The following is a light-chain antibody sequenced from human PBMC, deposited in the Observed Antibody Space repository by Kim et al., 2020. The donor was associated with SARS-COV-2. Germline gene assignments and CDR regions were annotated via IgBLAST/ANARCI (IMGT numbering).Light chain of an antibody. V-gene: IGKV3-15*01. CDR3: QQYNQWPPAT. Sequence: EVVLTQSPATLSVSPGGRATLSCRASQSISTNLAWYQQRPGQAPRLLIFGASNRATGVSPRFSGSMSGTEFTLTINDLQSEDFAIYYCQQYNQWPPATFGQGTKVDIK. CDR2: GAS. CDR1: QSISTN. J-gene: IGKJ2*01.